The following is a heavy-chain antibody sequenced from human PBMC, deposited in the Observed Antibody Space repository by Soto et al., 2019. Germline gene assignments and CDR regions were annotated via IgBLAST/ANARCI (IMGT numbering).Heavy chain of an antibody. V-gene: IGHV4-59*01. Sequence: PSETLSLTCTVSGGSISSYYWSWIRQPPGKGLEWIGYIYYSGSTNYNPSLKSRVTISVDTSKNQFSLKLSSVTAADTAVYYCARGRMVRGVAVYYYMDVWGKGITVTVSS. J-gene: IGHJ6*03. D-gene: IGHD3-10*01. CDR2: IYYSGST. CDR3: ARGRMVRGVAVYYYMDV. CDR1: GGSISSYY.